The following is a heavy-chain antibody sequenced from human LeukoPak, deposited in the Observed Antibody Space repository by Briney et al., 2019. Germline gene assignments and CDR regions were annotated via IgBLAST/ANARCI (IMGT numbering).Heavy chain of an antibody. CDR1: GGSINSGNSY. V-gene: IGHV4-61*02. CDR3: ARGGVLTVPGEWFDP. Sequence: SQTLSLICTVSGGSINSGNSYWSWIRQPAGKGLEWIGRIYASGSTNYNPSLKSRLTISIDTSRNQFSLMWTSVTAADTAVYYCARGGVLTVPGEWFDPWGQGTLVTVSS. CDR2: IYASGST. J-gene: IGHJ5*02. D-gene: IGHD3-10*01.